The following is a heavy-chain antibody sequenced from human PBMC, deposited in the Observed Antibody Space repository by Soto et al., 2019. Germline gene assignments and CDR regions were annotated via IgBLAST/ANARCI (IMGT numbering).Heavy chain of an antibody. CDR1: GGTFSSYA. Sequence: ASVKVSCKASGGTFSSYAISWVRQAPGQGLEWMGWISAYNGNTNYAQKLQGRVTMTTDTSTSTAYMELRSLRSDDTAVYYCARDLGDYDIDYWGQGTLVTVSS. J-gene: IGHJ4*02. D-gene: IGHD4-17*01. V-gene: IGHV1-18*01. CDR2: ISAYNGNT. CDR3: ARDLGDYDIDY.